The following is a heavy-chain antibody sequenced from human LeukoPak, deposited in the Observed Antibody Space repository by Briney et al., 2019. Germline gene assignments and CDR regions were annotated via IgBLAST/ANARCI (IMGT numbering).Heavy chain of an antibody. D-gene: IGHD5-12*01. CDR1: GFTFSTYD. Sequence: GGSLRLSCAASGFTFSTYDMSWVRQAPGQGLEWVSATSGSGSSPNYSDSVKGRFTISRDNSKNTLYLQMNSLRAEDTAVYYCAKTTGGNAYDYIDYWGQGTLVTVSS. J-gene: IGHJ4*02. CDR3: AKTTGGNAYDYIDY. CDR2: TSGSGSSP. V-gene: IGHV3-23*01.